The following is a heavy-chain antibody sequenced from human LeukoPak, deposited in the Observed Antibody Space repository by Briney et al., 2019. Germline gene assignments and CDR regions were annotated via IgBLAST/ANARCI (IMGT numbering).Heavy chain of an antibody. CDR1: GGSFSGYY. CDR2: INHSGST. V-gene: IGHV4-34*01. CDR3: ARDRGLPVVPAADAFDI. D-gene: IGHD2-2*01. Sequence: SETLSLTCAVYGGSFSGYYWSWIRQPPGKGLEWIGEINHSGSTNYNPSLKSRVTISVDTSKNQFSLKLSSVTAADTAVYYCARDRGLPVVPAADAFDIWGQGTMVTVSS. J-gene: IGHJ3*02.